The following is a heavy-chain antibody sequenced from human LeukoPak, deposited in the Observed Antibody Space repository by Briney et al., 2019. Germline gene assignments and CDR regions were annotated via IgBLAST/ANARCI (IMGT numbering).Heavy chain of an antibody. D-gene: IGHD1-26*01. J-gene: IGHJ6*03. CDR1: GFKYRNYW. V-gene: IGHV3-7*01. CDR2: IKQDGSEK. Sequence: PGGSLRLSCAAFGFKYRNYWMSWVRQAPGKGLEWVANIKQDGSEKYYVDSVKGRFTISRDNAKNSLYLQMNSLRAEDTAIYYCARDPYSGSYGDSYYYYMDVWGKGTTVTISS. CDR3: ARDPYSGSYGDSYYYYMDV.